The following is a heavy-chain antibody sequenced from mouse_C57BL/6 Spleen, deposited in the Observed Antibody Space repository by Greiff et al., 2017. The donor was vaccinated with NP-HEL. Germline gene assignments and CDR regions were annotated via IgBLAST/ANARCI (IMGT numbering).Heavy chain of an antibody. Sequence: QVQLQQPGAELVRPGSSVKLSCKASGYTFTSYWMDWVKQRPGQGLEWIGNIYPSDSETHYNQKFKDKATLTVDKSSSTAYMQLSSLTSEDSAVYYCARGGLRLRHLYAMDYWGQGTSVTVSS. CDR3: ARGGLRLRHLYAMDY. V-gene: IGHV1-61*01. J-gene: IGHJ4*01. CDR2: IYPSDSET. CDR1: GYTFTSYW. D-gene: IGHD3-2*02.